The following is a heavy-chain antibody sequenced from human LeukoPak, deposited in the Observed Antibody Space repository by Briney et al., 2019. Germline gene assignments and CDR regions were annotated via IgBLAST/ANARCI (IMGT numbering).Heavy chain of an antibody. CDR1: GGSISSYY. J-gene: IGHJ4*02. Sequence: SETLSLTCTVSGGSISSYYWSWIRQPPGKGLEWIEYISYSGSTNYNPSLKSRVTISVDTSKNQFSLKLSSVTAADTAVYYCARRDHSSGWFHFDYWGQGTLVTVSS. V-gene: IGHV4-59*08. D-gene: IGHD6-19*01. CDR3: ARRDHSSGWFHFDY. CDR2: ISYSGST.